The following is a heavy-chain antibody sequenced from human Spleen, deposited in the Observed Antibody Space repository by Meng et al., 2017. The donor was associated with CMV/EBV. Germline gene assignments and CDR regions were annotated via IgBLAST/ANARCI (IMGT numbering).Heavy chain of an antibody. D-gene: IGHD1-1*01. J-gene: IGHJ4*02. Sequence: FTLSDHYMDWVRQAPGKGLEWVGRTRNKANSYTTEYAASAKGRFTISRDDSKTSLYLQMNSLKTEDTAVYYCARLSTSGAGYYFDYWGQGTLVTVSS. V-gene: IGHV3-72*01. CDR1: FTLSDHY. CDR2: TRNKANSYTT. CDR3: ARLSTSGAGYYFDY.